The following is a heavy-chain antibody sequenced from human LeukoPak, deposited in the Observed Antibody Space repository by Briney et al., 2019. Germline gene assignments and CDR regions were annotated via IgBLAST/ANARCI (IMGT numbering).Heavy chain of an antibody. Sequence: GGSLRLSCAASGFTFSSYSMNWVRQAPGKGLEWVSSTSSSSSYIYYADSVKGRFTISRDNAKNSLYLQMNSLRAEDTAVYYCARGDARRGLRLADYGMDVWGKGTTVTVSS. CDR2: TSSSSSYI. CDR3: ARGDARRGLRLADYGMDV. J-gene: IGHJ6*04. D-gene: IGHD3-16*01. CDR1: GFTFSSYS. V-gene: IGHV3-21*01.